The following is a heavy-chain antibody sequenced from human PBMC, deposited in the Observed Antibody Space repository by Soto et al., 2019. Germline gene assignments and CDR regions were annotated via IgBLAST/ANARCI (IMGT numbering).Heavy chain of an antibody. CDR1: GFTFSSYG. J-gene: IGHJ4*02. D-gene: IGHD1-7*01. CDR2: IWYDGSNK. V-gene: IGHV3-33*01. Sequence: QVQLVESGGGVVQPGRSLRLSCAASGFTFSSYGMHWVRQAPGKGLEWVAVIWYDGSNKYYADSVKGRFTISRDNSKNTLYLQMNSLRAEDTAVYYCATGELQVFDYRGQGTLVTVSS. CDR3: ATGELQVFDY.